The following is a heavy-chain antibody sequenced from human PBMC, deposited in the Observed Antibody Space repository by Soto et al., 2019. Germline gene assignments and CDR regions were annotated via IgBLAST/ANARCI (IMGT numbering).Heavy chain of an antibody. CDR3: ARGGYCSGGTCHDWFDL. J-gene: IGHJ5*02. V-gene: IGHV4-30-4*08. CDR2: IYHNGYT. D-gene: IGHD2-15*01. Sequence: QVQLLESGPGLVKPSQTLSLTCTVSGGSISRGDYYWSWIRQSPGKGLEWIGYIYHNGYTFYNPSLNRRLTTSVDTSKSQFSLNLSSVTAADTAVYFCARGGYCSGGTCHDWFDLWGQGTLVTVSS. CDR1: GGSISRGDYY.